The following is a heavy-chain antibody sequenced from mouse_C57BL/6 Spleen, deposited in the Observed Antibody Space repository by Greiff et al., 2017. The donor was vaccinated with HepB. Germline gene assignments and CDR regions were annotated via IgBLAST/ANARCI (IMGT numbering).Heavy chain of an antibody. J-gene: IGHJ4*01. V-gene: IGHV5-17*01. CDR2: ISSGSSTI. D-gene: IGHD2-4*01. Sequence: EVQRVESGGGLVKPGGSLKLSCAASGFTFSDYGMHWVRQAPEKGLEWVAYISSGSSTIYYADTVKGRFTISRDNAKNTLFLQMTSLRSEDTAMYYCARGEIYYDYDDAMDYWGQGTSVTVSS. CDR1: GFTFSDYG. CDR3: ARGEIYYDYDDAMDY.